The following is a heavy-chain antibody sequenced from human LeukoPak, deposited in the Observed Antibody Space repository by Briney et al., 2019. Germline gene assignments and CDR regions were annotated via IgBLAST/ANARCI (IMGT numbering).Heavy chain of an antibody. CDR2: INSDGSST. Sequence: TGGSLRLSCAASGFTFSSYWMHWVRQAPGKGLVWVSRINSDGSSTSYADSVKGRFTNSRDNAKNTLYLQMNSLRAEDTAVYYCARDVYGDYVDYWGQGTLATVSS. D-gene: IGHD4-17*01. CDR1: GFTFSSYW. CDR3: ARDVYGDYVDY. V-gene: IGHV3-74*01. J-gene: IGHJ4*02.